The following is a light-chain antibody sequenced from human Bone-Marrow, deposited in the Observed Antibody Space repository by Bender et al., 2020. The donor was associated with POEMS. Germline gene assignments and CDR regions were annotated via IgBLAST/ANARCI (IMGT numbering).Light chain of an antibody. Sequence: SYELTQAPSVSVSPGQTANITCFGEGLRHKFTSWYQQKPGQSPVLVIYQDTRRPSGIPERFSGSNSGNMATLTIGGVEAGDEADYYCQVWDDSSDHPGLFGGGTKLAVL. CDR3: QVWDDSSDHPGL. V-gene: IGLV3-1*01. CDR1: GLRHKF. CDR2: QDT. J-gene: IGLJ2*01.